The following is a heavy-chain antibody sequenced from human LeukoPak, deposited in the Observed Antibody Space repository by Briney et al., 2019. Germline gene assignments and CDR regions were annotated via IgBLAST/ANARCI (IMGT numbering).Heavy chain of an antibody. V-gene: IGHV5-51*01. D-gene: IGHD6-13*01. CDR3: ARQQLVQGDAFDI. CDR1: GYSFTSYW. CDR2: IYPGDSDT. Sequence: GESLKISCKSSGYSFTSYWIGWVRQMPGKGLEWMGIIYPGDSDTRYSPSFQGQVTISTDKSISTAYLQWSSLKASDTAMYYCARQQLVQGDAFDIWGQGTMVTVSS. J-gene: IGHJ3*02.